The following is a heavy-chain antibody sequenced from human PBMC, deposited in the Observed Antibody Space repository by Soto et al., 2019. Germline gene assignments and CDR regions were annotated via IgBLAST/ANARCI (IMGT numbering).Heavy chain of an antibody. D-gene: IGHD2-21*02. V-gene: IGHV4-30-4*01. CDR2: IYYRGST. CDR3: ARAMVVTQNRFDP. CDR1: GGSISSGDYY. J-gene: IGHJ5*02. Sequence: QVPLQESGPGLVKPSQTLSLTCTVSGGSISSGDYYWSWIRQPPGKGLEWIGYIYYRGSTYYNPSLKSRLTVSVDTSKNQFSLKLSSVTAADTAVYYCARAMVVTQNRFDPWGQGTLGTVSS.